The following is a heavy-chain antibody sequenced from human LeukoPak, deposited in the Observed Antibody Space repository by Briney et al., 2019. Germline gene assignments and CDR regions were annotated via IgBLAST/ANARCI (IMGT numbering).Heavy chain of an antibody. V-gene: IGHV3-9*01. CDR3: GRDYDSSGYYRSPDY. J-gene: IGHJ4*02. D-gene: IGHD3-22*01. CDR2: ITWNSGSI. Sequence: GGSLRLSCVASGFTFDDYAIHWVRPAPRKGLEWGSGITWNSGSIGYADSVKGRFTISRDNAKKSLYLQMNSLRAEDTALYYCGRDYDSSGYYRSPDYWGQGTLVTVSS. CDR1: GFTFDDYA.